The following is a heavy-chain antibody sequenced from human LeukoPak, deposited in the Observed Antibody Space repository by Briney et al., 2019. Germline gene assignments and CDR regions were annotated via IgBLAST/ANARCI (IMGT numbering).Heavy chain of an antibody. V-gene: IGHV4-59*01. CDR3: ARAATYYDFWSGYFYYYYGMDV. D-gene: IGHD3-3*01. J-gene: IGHJ6*02. Sequence: SSETLSLTCTVSGGSISSYYWSWIRQPPGKGLEWLGYIYYSGSTNYNPSLKSRVTISVDTSKNQFSLKLSSVTAADTAVYYCARAATYYDFWSGYFYYYYGMDVWGQGTTVTVSS. CDR1: GGSISSYY. CDR2: IYYSGST.